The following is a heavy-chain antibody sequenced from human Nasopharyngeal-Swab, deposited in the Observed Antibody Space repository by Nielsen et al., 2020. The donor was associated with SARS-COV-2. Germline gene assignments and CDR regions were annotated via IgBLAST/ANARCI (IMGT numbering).Heavy chain of an antibody. D-gene: IGHD3-22*01. CDR3: ARQGVPIRGWFKDYDRTAYEY. CDR2: ISRSGRT. CDR1: GGSISNYY. Sequence: ESLKISCTVSGGSISNYYWSWIRQSPGKGLEWIGEISRSGRTNYNPSLNSRVTISLDTSKNQFSLKVTSVTAADTAVYYCARQGVPIRGWFKDYDRTAYEYWGQGTLVTVSS. V-gene: IGHV4-34*01. J-gene: IGHJ4*02.